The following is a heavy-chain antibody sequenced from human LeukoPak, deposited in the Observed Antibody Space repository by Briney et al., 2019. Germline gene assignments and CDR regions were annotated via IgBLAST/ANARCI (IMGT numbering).Heavy chain of an antibody. J-gene: IGHJ4*02. CDR2: IYYSGST. Sequence: SETLSLTCTVSGGSISDINYYWGWIRQPPGKGLEWIASIYYSGSTYYNPSLKSRVTISVDTSKKQFSLKLSSVTAADTAVYYCARIDFYGSGNYYFDYWGQGTLVTVSS. V-gene: IGHV4-39*01. CDR1: GGSISDINYY. D-gene: IGHD3-10*01. CDR3: ARIDFYGSGNYYFDY.